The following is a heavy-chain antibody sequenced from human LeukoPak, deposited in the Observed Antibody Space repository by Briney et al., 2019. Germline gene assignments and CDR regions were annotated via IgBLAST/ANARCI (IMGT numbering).Heavy chain of an antibody. CDR1: GFSFSAYG. CDR2: ISRSGDYI. V-gene: IGHV3-21*01. J-gene: IGHJ4*02. CDR3: ASPSSYGDYYLGY. Sequence: PGGSLRLTCAASGFSFSAYGMNWVRQGPGKGLEWVSCISRSGDYIYYADSVKGRLTISRDNAENSVYLQMNSLRAEDTAIYYCASPSSYGDYYLGYWGQGTLVTVSS. D-gene: IGHD4-17*01.